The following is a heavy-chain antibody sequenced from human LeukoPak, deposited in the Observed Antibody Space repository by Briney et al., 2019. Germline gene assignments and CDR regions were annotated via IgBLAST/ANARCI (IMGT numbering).Heavy chain of an antibody. J-gene: IGHJ3*02. Sequence: PGGSLRVSCAASGFTFSSYEMNWVRQAPGKGLEWVSSISSSSSYIYYADSVKGRFTISRDNAKNSLYLQMNNLRAEDTAVYYCARDQSALWDNAFDIWGQGTMVTVSS. V-gene: IGHV3-21*01. CDR2: ISSSSSYI. D-gene: IGHD3-10*01. CDR3: ARDQSALWDNAFDI. CDR1: GFTFSSYE.